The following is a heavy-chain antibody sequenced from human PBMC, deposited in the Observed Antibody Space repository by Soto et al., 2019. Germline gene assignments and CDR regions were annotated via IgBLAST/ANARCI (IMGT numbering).Heavy chain of an antibody. D-gene: IGHD3-3*01. J-gene: IGHJ6*02. CDR2: INHSGST. CDR3: ARSEITIFGVVIIPVSHGMDV. Sequence: SETLSLTCAVYGGSFSGYYWSWIRQPPGKGLEWIGEINHSGSTNYNPSLKSRVTISVDTSKNQFSLKLSSVTAADTAVYYCARSEITIFGVVIIPVSHGMDVWGQGTTVTVSS. CDR1: GGSFSGYY. V-gene: IGHV4-34*01.